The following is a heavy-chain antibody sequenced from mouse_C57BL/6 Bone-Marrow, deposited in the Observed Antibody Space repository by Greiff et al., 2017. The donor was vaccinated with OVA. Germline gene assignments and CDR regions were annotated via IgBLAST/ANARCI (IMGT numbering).Heavy chain of an antibody. D-gene: IGHD2-14*01. CDR3: AREFLAYDFDD. J-gene: IGHJ2*01. V-gene: IGHV14-3*01. Sequence: EVKLQEPVAELVRPGASVKLSCTASGFNIKNSYMHWVKQRPEQGLEWIGMIDPANGNTKYAPKFQGKATLTADTSSSTAYMQLSSLTSEDSAVYYCAREFLAYDFDDWGQGTTLTVSS. CDR1: GFNIKNSY. CDR2: IDPANGNT.